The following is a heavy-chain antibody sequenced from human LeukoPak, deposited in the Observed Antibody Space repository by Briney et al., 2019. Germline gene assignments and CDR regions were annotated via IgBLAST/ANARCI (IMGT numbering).Heavy chain of an antibody. Sequence: PGGSLRLSCAASGFTLSNSAMTWVRQAPGKGLEWVSAISGGGDTYYADSVKGRFTISRDNSKNTLYLQMFSLTAEDTAVFYCARVPYGSGSYSTLDYWGQGTLVTVSS. V-gene: IGHV3-23*01. J-gene: IGHJ4*02. CDR3: ARVPYGSGSYSTLDY. CDR1: GFTLSNSA. CDR2: ISGGGDT. D-gene: IGHD3-10*01.